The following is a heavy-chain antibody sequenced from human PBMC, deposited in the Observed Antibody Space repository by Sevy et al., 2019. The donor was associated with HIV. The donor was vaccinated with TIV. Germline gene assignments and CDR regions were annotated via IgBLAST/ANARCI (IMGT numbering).Heavy chain of an antibody. CDR1: GFTFSNYD. CDR3: ARLFSCGGDCYYLDY. J-gene: IGHJ4*02. V-gene: IGHV3-30-3*01. Sequence: GGSLRLSCAASGFTFSNYDMLWVRQAPGKGLEWVAVISHDGNYKNYADSVKVRFTISRDDFKNTLYLQMSSLRPEDKAVYFCARLFSCGGDCYYLDYWGQGALVTVSS. CDR2: ISHDGNYK. D-gene: IGHD2-21*02.